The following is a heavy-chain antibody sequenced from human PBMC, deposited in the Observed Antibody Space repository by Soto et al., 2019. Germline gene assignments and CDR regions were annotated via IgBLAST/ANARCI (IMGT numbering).Heavy chain of an antibody. CDR1: GFTFSSYG. CDR3: AKDRTSLRYFDWSNPYYFDY. J-gene: IGHJ4*02. D-gene: IGHD3-9*01. CDR2: ISYDGSNK. Sequence: GGSLRLSCAASGFTFSSYGMHWVRQAPGKGLEWVAVISYDGSNKYYADSVKGRFTISRDNSKNTLYLQMNSLRAEDTAVYYCAKDRTSLRYFDWSNPYYFDYWGQGTLVTVSS. V-gene: IGHV3-30*18.